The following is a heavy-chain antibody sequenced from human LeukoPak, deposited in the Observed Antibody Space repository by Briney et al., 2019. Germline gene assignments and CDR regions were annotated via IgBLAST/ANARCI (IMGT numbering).Heavy chain of an antibody. J-gene: IGHJ5*02. CDR2: IGWNSGGI. CDR3: VKVTAAGFVDR. Sequence: GRSLRLSCAASGFTFDDYAMHWVRQAPGMGLEWVSGIGWNSGGIVYADSVKGRFTISRDNAKNSLYLQMNSLGAEDTALYYCVKVTAAGFVDRWGQGTLVTVSS. V-gene: IGHV3-9*01. CDR1: GFTFDDYA. D-gene: IGHD6-13*01.